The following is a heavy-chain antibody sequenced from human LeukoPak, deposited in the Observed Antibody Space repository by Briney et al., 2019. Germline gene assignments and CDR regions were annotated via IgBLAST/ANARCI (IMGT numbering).Heavy chain of an antibody. CDR2: INPSGGRA. Sequence: ASVKVSCKASGYTFTSYYMHWVRQAPGQGLEWMGIINPSGGRASYAQKFQGRVTMTRDTSTSTVYMELSSLRSEDTAVYYCARATQIRDYSSNYWGQGTLVTVSS. CDR1: GYTFTSYY. J-gene: IGHJ4*02. D-gene: IGHD4-11*01. V-gene: IGHV1-46*01. CDR3: ARATQIRDYSSNY.